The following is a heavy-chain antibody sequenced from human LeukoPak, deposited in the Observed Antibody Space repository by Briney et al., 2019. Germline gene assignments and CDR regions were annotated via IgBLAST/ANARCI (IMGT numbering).Heavy chain of an antibody. CDR3: ARDPHDAFDI. Sequence: ASVKVSCKASGYTFTGYYMHWVRQAPGQGVEWMGWINPKSGGTNYAQKFQGRVAMTKDTSISTAYMELSRLRSDDTAVYYCARDPHDAFDIWGQGTMVTVSS. CDR2: INPKSGGT. V-gene: IGHV1-2*02. CDR1: GYTFTGYY. J-gene: IGHJ3*02.